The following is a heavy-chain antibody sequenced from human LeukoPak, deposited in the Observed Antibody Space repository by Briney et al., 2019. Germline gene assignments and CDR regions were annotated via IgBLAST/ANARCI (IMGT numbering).Heavy chain of an antibody. CDR2: IRPDGGDT. V-gene: IGHV3-7*01. D-gene: IGHD3-10*01. Sequence: GGSLRLSCAASGFTFSHYWMAWVRQSPEKGLEWLANIRPDGGDTAYADSVKGRFTIDRDNARNSVYLQMNSLRVEETAVYYCARRSSVIAGYYYMDVWGKGTSVTVSS. CDR1: GFTFSHYW. CDR3: ARRSSVIAGYYYMDV. J-gene: IGHJ6*03.